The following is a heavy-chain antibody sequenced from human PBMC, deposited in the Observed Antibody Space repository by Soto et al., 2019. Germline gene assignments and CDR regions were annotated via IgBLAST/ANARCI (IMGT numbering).Heavy chain of an antibody. Sequence: SETLSLTCAVSGGSISSGGYSWSWIRQPPGKGLEWIGYIYHSGSTYYSPSLKSRVTISVDRSKNQFSLKLSSVTAADTAVYYCARVEYYDSSGLFYWFDPWGQGTLVTVSS. CDR1: GGSISSGGYS. V-gene: IGHV4-30-2*01. CDR3: ARVEYYDSSGLFYWFDP. D-gene: IGHD3-22*01. CDR2: IYHSGST. J-gene: IGHJ5*02.